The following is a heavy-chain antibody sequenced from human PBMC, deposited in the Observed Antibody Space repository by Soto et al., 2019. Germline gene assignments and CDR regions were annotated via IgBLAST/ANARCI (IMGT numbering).Heavy chain of an antibody. D-gene: IGHD3-10*01. CDR2: ISSSSSTI. CDR3: ARDLRQYYGSGSYYRNYYYCMDV. Sequence: EVQLVESGGGLVQPGGSLRLSCAASGFTFSSYSMNWVRQAPGKGLEWVSYISSSSSTIYYANSVKGRFTNSRDNAKKSLYLQMDSLRDEDTAVYYCARDLRQYYGSGSYYRNYYYCMDVWGQGTTVTVSS. CDR1: GFTFSSYS. J-gene: IGHJ6*02. V-gene: IGHV3-48*02.